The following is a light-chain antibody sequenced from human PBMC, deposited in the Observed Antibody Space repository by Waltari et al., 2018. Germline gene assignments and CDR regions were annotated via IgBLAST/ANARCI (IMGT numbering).Light chain of an antibody. V-gene: IGLV3-21*02. CDR2: DDS. CDR3: QVWDSSSDHVV. J-gene: IGLJ2*01. CDR1: DIGYKS. Sequence: SYVLAQPPSVSVAPGVTARLTCGGHDIGYKSVHWYQGKAGQAPVGVVSDDSDRPSGIPERFSASNSANTATLTISGVEAGDEADYYCQVWDSSSDHVVFGGGTKLTVL.